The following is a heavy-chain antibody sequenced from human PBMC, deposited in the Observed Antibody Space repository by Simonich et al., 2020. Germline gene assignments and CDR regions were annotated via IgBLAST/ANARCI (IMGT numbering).Heavy chain of an antibody. CDR1: GYTFTGYY. CDR3: ARELKGVPVGWGSQIDI. D-gene: IGHD6-19*01. J-gene: IGHJ3*02. V-gene: IGHV1-2*06. Sequence: QVQLVQSGAEVKKPGASVKVSCKASGYTFTGYYMPWVRPAPEQGLEWMGRIKPNSCCTNYAQKFQGRVTMTRDTSISTAYMELSRLRSDDTAVYYCARELKGVPVGWGSQIDIWGQGTMVTVSS. CDR2: IKPNSCCT.